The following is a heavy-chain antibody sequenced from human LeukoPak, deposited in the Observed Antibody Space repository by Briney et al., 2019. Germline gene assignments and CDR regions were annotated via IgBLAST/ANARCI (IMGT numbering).Heavy chain of an antibody. CDR1: GGSISGYY. J-gene: IGHJ3*02. CDR2: IHYSGST. V-gene: IGHV4-59*01. D-gene: IGHD6-6*01. Sequence: ETLSLTCTVSGGSISGYYWSWIRQPPGRGLEWIGYIHYSGSTNYNPSLKSRVTISVDTSKNQFSLKLSSVTAADTAVYYCAREYSSSSGKTFDIWGQGTMVTVSS. CDR3: AREYSSSSGKTFDI.